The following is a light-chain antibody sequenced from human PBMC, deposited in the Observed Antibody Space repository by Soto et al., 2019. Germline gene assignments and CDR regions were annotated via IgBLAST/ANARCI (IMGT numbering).Light chain of an antibody. V-gene: IGKV1-27*01. Sequence: DIQMTQSPSSLSPSVGDRVTITCRSSQDISTYLAWYQQKPGKVPSLLIYAASNLRYGVPSRFSGVGSGTYFTLTISRLQPEDVATYYCQNYNSAPPAFGGGTKVEI. CDR2: AAS. CDR3: QNYNSAPPA. CDR1: QDISTY. J-gene: IGKJ4*01.